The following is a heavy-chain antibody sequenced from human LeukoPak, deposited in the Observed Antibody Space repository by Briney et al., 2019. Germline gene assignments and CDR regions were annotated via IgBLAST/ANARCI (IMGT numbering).Heavy chain of an antibody. J-gene: IGHJ6*03. CDR1: GGTFSSYA. V-gene: IGHV1-69*13. Sequence: SVKVSCKASGGTFSSYAISWVRPAPGQGLEWMGGIIPIFGTANYAQKFQGRVTITADQSTSTAYMELSSLRSEDTAVYYCARDAVAARLRSYYYYMDVWGKGTTVTVSS. D-gene: IGHD6-6*01. CDR3: ARDAVAARLRSYYYYMDV. CDR2: IIPIFGTA.